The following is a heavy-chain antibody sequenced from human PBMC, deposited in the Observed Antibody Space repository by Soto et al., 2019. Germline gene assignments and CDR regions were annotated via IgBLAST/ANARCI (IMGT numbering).Heavy chain of an antibody. J-gene: IGHJ5*02. Sequence: QVKLQESGPGLVKPSETLSLTCTVSGGSVSNISSYWSWIRQSPVKGLEWIGYIYHSGSTNYKSSFLDRVSMAVDKSRNQFSPKLRSVTAADTAVYYCARYYDVWSGWAFDPWGQGILVSVLS. D-gene: IGHD3-3*01. CDR2: IYHSGST. CDR1: GGSVSNISSY. V-gene: IGHV4-61*01. CDR3: ARYYDVWSGWAFDP.